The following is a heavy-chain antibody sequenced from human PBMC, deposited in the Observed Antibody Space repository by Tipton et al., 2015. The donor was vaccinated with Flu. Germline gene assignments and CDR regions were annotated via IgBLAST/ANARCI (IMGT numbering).Heavy chain of an antibody. D-gene: IGHD3-10*02. CDR3: ARLSYYDVDLKNFYFDY. CDR2: IYPSGTT. Sequence: TLSLTCTVSSGSIRSTNYFCAWIRQPPGKGLELIGSIYPSGTTYSNPSLKSRVTISVDTSKSLFSRKLRSVTAADTAVYYCARLSYYDVDLKNFYFDYWGQGALVTVSS. CDR1: SGSIRSTNYF. J-gene: IGHJ4*02. V-gene: IGHV4-39*01.